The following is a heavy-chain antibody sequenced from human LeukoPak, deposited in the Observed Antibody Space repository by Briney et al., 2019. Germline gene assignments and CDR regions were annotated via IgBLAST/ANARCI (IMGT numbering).Heavy chain of an antibody. CDR1: GYTFTSYD. CDR2: MNPNSGNT. CDR3: ARGWYNWNGVDY. D-gene: IGHD1-20*01. Sequence: AASVKVFCKASGYTFTSYDINWVRQATGQGLEWMGWMNPNSGNTGYAQKFQGRVTMTRNTSISTAYMELSSLRSEDTAVYYCARGWYNWNGVDYWGQGTLVTVSS. J-gene: IGHJ4*02. V-gene: IGHV1-8*01.